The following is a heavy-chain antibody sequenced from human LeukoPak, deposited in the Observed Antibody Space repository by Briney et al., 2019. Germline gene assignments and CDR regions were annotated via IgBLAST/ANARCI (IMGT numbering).Heavy chain of an antibody. D-gene: IGHD5-18*01. V-gene: IGHV1-2*02. CDR2: INPNSGGT. Sequence: GASVKVSCKASGYTFTGYYMHWVRQAPGQGLEWMGWINPNSGGTNYAQKFQGRVAMTRDTSISTAYMELSRLRSDDTAVYYCARGGGYSYGYLRYWGQGTLVTVSS. CDR3: ARGGGYSYGYLRY. CDR1: GYTFTGYY. J-gene: IGHJ4*02.